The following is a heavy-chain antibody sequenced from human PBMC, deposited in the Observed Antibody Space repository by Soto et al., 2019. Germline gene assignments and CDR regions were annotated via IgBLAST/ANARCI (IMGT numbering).Heavy chain of an antibody. J-gene: IGHJ5*02. V-gene: IGHV3-23*01. D-gene: IGHD3-16*02. CDR2: ISGSGGST. CDR3: AKDIRRLRLGELSPHWFDP. CDR1: GFTFSSYA. Sequence: GGSLRLSCAASGFTFSSYAMSWVRQAPGKGLEWVSAISGSGGSTYYADSVKGRFTISRDNSKNTLYLQMNSLRAEDTAVYYCAKDIRRLRLGELSPHWFDPWGQGTLVTVSS.